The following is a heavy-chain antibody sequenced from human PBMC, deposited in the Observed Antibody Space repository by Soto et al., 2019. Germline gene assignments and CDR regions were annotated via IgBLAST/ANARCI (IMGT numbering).Heavy chain of an antibody. V-gene: IGHV4-39*01. CDR2: NYYRGNA. CDR3: ARLEGLATISYYFDF. CDR1: DDSINSDKYY. Sequence: QLQLQESGPGLVKPSETLSLTCSVSDDSINSDKYYWGWIRQPPGKGLEWIGSNYYRGNAYYNPSLPTRVTISLDKSRSQFSLKLNSVTAADSAVYFCARLEGLATISYYFDFWGPGALVTVSS. D-gene: IGHD3-9*01. J-gene: IGHJ4*02.